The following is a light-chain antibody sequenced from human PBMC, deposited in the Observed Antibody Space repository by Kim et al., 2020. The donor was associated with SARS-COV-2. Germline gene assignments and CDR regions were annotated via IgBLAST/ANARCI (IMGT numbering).Light chain of an antibody. CDR1: QGINNY. V-gene: IGKV1-9*01. J-gene: IGKJ5*01. Sequence: AYVGDTVTSTCRASQGINNYLAWYQQKPGRAPHRLIYGASTLESGVPSSFSGSGSGTDFTLTISSLQPEDFATYYCQQLSSYPFTFGLGTRLEIK. CDR2: GAS. CDR3: QQLSSYPFT.